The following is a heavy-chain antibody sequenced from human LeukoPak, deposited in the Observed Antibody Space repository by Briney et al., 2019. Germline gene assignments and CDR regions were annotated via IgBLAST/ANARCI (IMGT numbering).Heavy chain of an antibody. J-gene: IGHJ4*02. Sequence: GGSLRLSCAAPGFTFSEAWMTWVRQAPGKGLEWVGRIQSITDGGTTDYAAPVKGRFTISRDDSKNTLYLQLNSLKTEDTAMYYCTIDYDYAWGSYRLAYWGQGALVTVSS. D-gene: IGHD3-16*02. V-gene: IGHV3-15*01. CDR1: GFTFSEAW. CDR3: TIDYDYAWGSYRLAY. CDR2: IQSITDGGTT.